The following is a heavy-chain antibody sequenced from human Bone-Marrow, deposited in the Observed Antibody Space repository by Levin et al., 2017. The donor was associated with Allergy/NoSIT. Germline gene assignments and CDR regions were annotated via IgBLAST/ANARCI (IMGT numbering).Heavy chain of an antibody. V-gene: IGHV1-3*04. CDR2: INTGDGDT. CDR1: GYTFTTSS. Sequence: ASVKVSCKASGYTFTTSSIHWVRQAPGQGLEWMGWINTGDGDTKYSQKFQGRVTLTRDTSANTAHMEMSSLRSDDTAIYYCARVVDLSDGFNTSFDPWGHGTLVTVSS. CDR3: ARVVDLSDGFNTSFDP. J-gene: IGHJ5*02. D-gene: IGHD2-15*01.